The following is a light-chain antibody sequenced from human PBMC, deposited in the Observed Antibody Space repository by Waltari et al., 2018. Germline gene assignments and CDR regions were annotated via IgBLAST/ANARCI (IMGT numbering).Light chain of an antibody. Sequence: EIVMTQSPATLSVSPGESATLSCRASQSVSSKLAWYQQIPGQAPSLLIYDASTRATASPARFTAGGSGTEFTLSISSLQSEDFAVYYCQQYNQWPRTFGQGTKVEIK. CDR1: QSVSSK. V-gene: IGKV3-15*01. CDR3: QQYNQWPRT. CDR2: DAS. J-gene: IGKJ1*01.